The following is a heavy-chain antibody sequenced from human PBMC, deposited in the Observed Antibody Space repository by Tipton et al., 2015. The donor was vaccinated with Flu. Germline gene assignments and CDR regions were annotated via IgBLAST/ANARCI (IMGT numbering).Heavy chain of an antibody. D-gene: IGHD1-26*01. J-gene: IGHJ1*01. V-gene: IGHV4-59*01. Sequence: LRLSCTVSGGSISSYYWSWIRQPPGKGLEWIGYIYYSGSTNYNPSLKSRVTISVDTSKNQFSLKLSSVTAADTAVYYCARYGTYDGSRYFQHWGQSTLVTVSS. CDR2: IYYSGST. CDR1: GGSISSYY. CDR3: ARYGTYDGSRYFQH.